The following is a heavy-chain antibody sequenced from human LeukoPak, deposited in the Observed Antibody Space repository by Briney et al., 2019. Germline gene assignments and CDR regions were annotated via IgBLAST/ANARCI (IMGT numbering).Heavy chain of an antibody. V-gene: IGHV3-30-3*01. CDR2: MSYDGSNK. CDR3: ARGGRATYFDWSPDY. D-gene: IGHD3-9*01. J-gene: IGHJ4*02. Sequence: GGSLRLSCAASGFTFSRYAMHWVCQSPGTGLEWVAGMSYDGSNKYYVDSVKARFTISRDNSKNTLYAQMNSLRGGDRAVYFCARGGRATYFDWSPDYWGQGAMVTVSS. CDR1: GFTFSRYA.